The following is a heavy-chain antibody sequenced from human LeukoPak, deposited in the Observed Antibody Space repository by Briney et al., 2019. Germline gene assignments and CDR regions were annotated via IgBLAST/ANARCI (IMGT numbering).Heavy chain of an antibody. CDR3: ARYCSSTSCRASGFDP. V-gene: IGHV4-39*07. CDR1: GGSISSSSYY. CDR2: IYYSGST. Sequence: SETLSLTCTVSGGSISSSSYYWGWIRQPPGKGLEWIGSIYYSGSTYYNPSLKSRVTISVDTSKNQFSLKLSSVTAADTAVYYRARYCSSTSCRASGFDPWGQGTLVTVSS. D-gene: IGHD2-2*01. J-gene: IGHJ5*02.